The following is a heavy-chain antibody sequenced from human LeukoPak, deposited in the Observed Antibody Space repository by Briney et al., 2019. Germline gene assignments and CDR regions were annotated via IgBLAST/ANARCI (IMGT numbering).Heavy chain of an antibody. Sequence: GGSLRLSCEASGFTFSTYWMSWARQAPGKGLEWVANIKQDGRQTYHADPAKRRLTISRDNPEHPVYLKNHSVRVEDTAVYYCVIGCSRASCPYYFDSWAVGTLVTVSS. V-gene: IGHV3-7*01. CDR3: VIGCSRASCPYYFDS. D-gene: IGHD2-15*01. CDR1: GFTFSTYW. CDR2: IKQDGRQT. J-gene: IGHJ4*02.